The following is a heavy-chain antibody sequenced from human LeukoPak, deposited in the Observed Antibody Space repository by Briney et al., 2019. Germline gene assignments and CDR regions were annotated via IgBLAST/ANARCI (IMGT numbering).Heavy chain of an antibody. J-gene: IGHJ3*02. CDR3: ARDSSLYGSGSYRGDDAFDI. D-gene: IGHD3-10*01. CDR1: GFTFSSYW. Sequence: GGSLRLSCAASGFTFSSYWMSWVRQAPGKGLEWVANIKQDGSEKYYVDSVKGRFTISRDNAKNSLYLQMNSLRAEDTAVYYCARDSSLYGSGSYRGDDAFDIWGQGTMVTVSS. V-gene: IGHV3-7*01. CDR2: IKQDGSEK.